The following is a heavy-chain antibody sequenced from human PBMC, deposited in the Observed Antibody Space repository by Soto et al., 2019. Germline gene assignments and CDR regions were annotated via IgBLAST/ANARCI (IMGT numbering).Heavy chain of an antibody. CDR2: IIPIVGTA. V-gene: IGHV1-69*01. Sequence: QVHLVQSGAEVKKPGSSVKVSCKASGGTLSSYAISWVRQAPGQGLEWMGGIIPIVGTANYAQKFQGRVTITADESTSTAYMELSSLRSEDTVVYYCARGAQGMVRGVAFAYWGQGTLVTVSS. J-gene: IGHJ4*02. D-gene: IGHD3-10*01. CDR3: ARGAQGMVRGVAFAY. CDR1: GGTLSSYA.